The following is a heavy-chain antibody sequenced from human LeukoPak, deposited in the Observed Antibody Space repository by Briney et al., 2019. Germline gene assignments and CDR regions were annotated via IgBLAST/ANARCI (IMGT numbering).Heavy chain of an antibody. CDR1: GFTFSSYA. CDR3: ARDRYSSSWYDY. CDR2: ISGSGGST. J-gene: IGHJ4*02. Sequence: GGSLRLSCAASGFTFSSYAMSWVRQAPGKGLEWVSAISGSGGSTHYADSVKGRFTISRDNSKNTLYLQMNSLRAEDTAVYYCARDRYSSSWYDYWGQGTLVTVSS. D-gene: IGHD6-13*01. V-gene: IGHV3-23*01.